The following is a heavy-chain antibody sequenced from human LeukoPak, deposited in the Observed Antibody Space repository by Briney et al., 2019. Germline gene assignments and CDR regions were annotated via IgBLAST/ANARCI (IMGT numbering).Heavy chain of an antibody. Sequence: PGGSLTLSCAASGFAFDDYAMHWVRQAPGTGLEWVSLISWDGGSTYYADSVKGRFTISRDNRKNSLYLQMNSLRTEDPALYYCAKDIGGDGYNFRFDCWGKGTLVTVSP. CDR2: ISWDGGST. D-gene: IGHD5-24*01. CDR3: AKDIGGDGYNFRFDC. CDR1: GFAFDDYA. J-gene: IGHJ4*02. V-gene: IGHV3-43*02.